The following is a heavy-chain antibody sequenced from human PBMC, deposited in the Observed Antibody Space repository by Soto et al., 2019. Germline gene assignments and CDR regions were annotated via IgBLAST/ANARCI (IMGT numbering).Heavy chain of an antibody. J-gene: IGHJ4*02. V-gene: IGHV5-51*01. CDR1: GYSFTSYW. CDR2: IYPGDSDT. Sequence: GESLKISCKGSGYSFTSYWIGWVRQMPGKGLECMGFIYPGDSDTTYSPSFQGHVTISADKYSSTAYLRWSSLKASDTAMYYCARVDSSGCSEYWGQGTLVTVSS. D-gene: IGHD6-25*01. CDR3: ARVDSSGCSEY.